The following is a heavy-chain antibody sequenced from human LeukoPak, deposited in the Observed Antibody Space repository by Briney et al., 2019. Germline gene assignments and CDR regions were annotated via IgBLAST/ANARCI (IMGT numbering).Heavy chain of an antibody. CDR2: IIPILGIA. Sequence: ASVKVSCKASGGTFSSYAISWVRQAPGQGLEWMGRIIPILGIANYAQKFQGRVTITADKSTSTAYMELSSLRSEDTAVYYCARTSRNYDFAPGAFDIWGQGTMVTVSS. CDR1: GGTFSSYA. CDR3: ARTSRNYDFAPGAFDI. J-gene: IGHJ3*02. V-gene: IGHV1-69*04. D-gene: IGHD3-3*01.